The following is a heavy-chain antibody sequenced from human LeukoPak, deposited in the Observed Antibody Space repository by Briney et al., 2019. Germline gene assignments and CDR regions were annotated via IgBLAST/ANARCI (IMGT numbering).Heavy chain of an antibody. J-gene: IGHJ4*02. V-gene: IGHV3-74*01. CDR3: ARVFLSASNKLFDY. Sequence: GGSLRLSCAASGFTFSSYWMHWVRQAPGKGLVWVSRINSDGSSTSYADSVQGRFTISRDNTKNTLYLQMNSLRAEDTAVHYCARVFLSASNKLFDYWGQGTLVTVSS. D-gene: IGHD2/OR15-2a*01. CDR1: GFTFSSYW. CDR2: INSDGSST.